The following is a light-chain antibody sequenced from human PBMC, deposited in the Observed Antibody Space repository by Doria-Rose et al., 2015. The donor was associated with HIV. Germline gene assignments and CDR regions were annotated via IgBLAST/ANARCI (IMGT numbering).Light chain of an antibody. Sequence: DIVMTQSSGTLSLPPGERATLSCRASQSFSSTYLAWYQQKPGQAPSLLIYDGSTRATGIPDRFSAGGSGTDFTLTINRLEPEDFALYYCHQYGTSWTFGQGTKVEI. CDR1: QSFSSTY. CDR3: HQYGTSWT. CDR2: DGS. V-gene: IGKV3-20*01. J-gene: IGKJ1*01.